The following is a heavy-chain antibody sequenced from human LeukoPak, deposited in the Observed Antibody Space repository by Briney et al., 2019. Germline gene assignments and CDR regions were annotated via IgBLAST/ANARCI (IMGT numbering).Heavy chain of an antibody. D-gene: IGHD3-10*01. Sequence: GGSLRLSCAASGFTFSSYGMHWVRQAPGQGRQRAGVIWYDGSNKYYADSVKGRFTISRDNSKNTLYLQMNSLRAEDTAVYYCAREFGGSGSYYNPDYWGQGTLVTVSS. CDR2: IWYDGSNK. J-gene: IGHJ4*02. V-gene: IGHV3-33*01. CDR3: AREFGGSGSYYNPDY. CDR1: GFTFSSYG.